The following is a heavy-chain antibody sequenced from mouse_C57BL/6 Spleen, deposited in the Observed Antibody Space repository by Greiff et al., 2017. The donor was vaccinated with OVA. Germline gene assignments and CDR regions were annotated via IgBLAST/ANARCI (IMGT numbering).Heavy chain of an antibody. D-gene: IGHD3-2*02. CDR1: GYTFTSYW. CDR3: ARPEAGAMDY. Sequence: VQLQQPGAELVKPGASVQMSCKASGYTFTSYWITWVKQRPGQGLEWIGDIYPGSGSTNYNEKFKSQATLTVDTSSSTAYMQLSSLTSEDSAVYYCARPEAGAMDYWGQGTSVTVSS. CDR2: IYPGSGST. V-gene: IGHV1-55*01. J-gene: IGHJ4*01.